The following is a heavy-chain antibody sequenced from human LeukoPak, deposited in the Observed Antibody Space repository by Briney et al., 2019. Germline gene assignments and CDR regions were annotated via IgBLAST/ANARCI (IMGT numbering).Heavy chain of an antibody. Sequence: GGSLRLSCAASGFTFSSYAMSWVRQAPGKGLEWVSGISGSGGSTYYADSVKGRFTISRDNSKNTLYLEMNSLRAEDTAVYYCAEGRITMVRGVTDWGQGTLVTVSS. V-gene: IGHV3-23*01. CDR1: GFTFSSYA. J-gene: IGHJ4*02. CDR3: AEGRITMVRGVTD. D-gene: IGHD3-10*01. CDR2: ISGSGGST.